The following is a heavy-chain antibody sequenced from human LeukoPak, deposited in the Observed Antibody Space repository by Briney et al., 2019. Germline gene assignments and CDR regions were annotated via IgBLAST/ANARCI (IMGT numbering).Heavy chain of an antibody. J-gene: IGHJ4*02. Sequence: SVKVSCKASGGTFSSYAISWVRQAPGQGLEWMGRIIPILGIANYAQKFQGRVTITADKSTSTAYMELSSLRSEDTAVYYCARGPYESSGYYYDWGQGTLVTVSS. V-gene: IGHV1-69*04. D-gene: IGHD3-22*01. CDR1: GGTFSSYA. CDR2: IIPILGIA. CDR3: ARGPYESSGYYYD.